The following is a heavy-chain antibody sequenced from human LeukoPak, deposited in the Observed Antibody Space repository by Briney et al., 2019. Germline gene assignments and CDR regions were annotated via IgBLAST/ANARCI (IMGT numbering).Heavy chain of an antibody. D-gene: IGHD6-19*01. Sequence: LETLSLTCAVYGGSFSGYYWSWIRQPPGKGLEWIGEINHSGRTNYNPSLKSRVTISVDTSKNQFSLKLSSVTAADTAVYYCAGSSGTSHGYWGQGTLVTVSS. CDR3: AGSSGTSHGY. CDR1: GGSFSGYY. CDR2: INHSGRT. J-gene: IGHJ4*02. V-gene: IGHV4-34*01.